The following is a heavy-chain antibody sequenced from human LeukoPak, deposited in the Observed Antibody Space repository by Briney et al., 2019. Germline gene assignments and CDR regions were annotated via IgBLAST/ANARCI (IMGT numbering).Heavy chain of an antibody. J-gene: IGHJ5*02. CDR2: IYPGDSDT. CDR3: ARGLMIRGDRWFDP. Sequence: GESLQISCKASGYSFSNYWIGWVRQLPGKGLEWMGIIYPGDSDTRYSPSFQGQVTISADKSISTVYLQWSSLKASDTAMYYCARGLMIRGDRWFDPWGQGTLVTVSS. V-gene: IGHV5-51*01. CDR1: GYSFSNYW. D-gene: IGHD3-10*01.